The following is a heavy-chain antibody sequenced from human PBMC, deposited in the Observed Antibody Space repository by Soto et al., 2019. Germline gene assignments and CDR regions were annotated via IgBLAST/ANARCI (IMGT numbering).Heavy chain of an antibody. Sequence: QVQLVESGGGVVQPGRSLRLSCAASGFTFRSFGMHWVRQAPGKGLEWVAVISYDGSNKYYADSVKGRFTISRDNSKKTLYLQMNSRRAEDTAVYYCAKDLMLWFGEVNDYWGQGTLATVSS. V-gene: IGHV3-30*18. CDR1: GFTFRSFG. D-gene: IGHD3-10*01. CDR2: ISYDGSNK. J-gene: IGHJ4*02. CDR3: AKDLMLWFGEVNDY.